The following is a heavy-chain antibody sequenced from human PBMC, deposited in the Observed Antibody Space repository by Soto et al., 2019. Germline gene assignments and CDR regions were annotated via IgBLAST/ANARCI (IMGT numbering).Heavy chain of an antibody. CDR3: AKGTIFGVELGRFDY. CDR1: GFTSSSYA. J-gene: IGHJ4*02. Sequence: EVQLLESGGGLVQPGGSLRLSCAASGFTSSSYAMSWVRQAPGKGLEWVSGISGSGGSTYYADSVKGRFTISRDNSKNTLYLQMNSLRAEDTAVYYCAKGTIFGVELGRFDYWGQGTLVTVSS. CDR2: ISGSGGST. V-gene: IGHV3-23*01. D-gene: IGHD3-3*01.